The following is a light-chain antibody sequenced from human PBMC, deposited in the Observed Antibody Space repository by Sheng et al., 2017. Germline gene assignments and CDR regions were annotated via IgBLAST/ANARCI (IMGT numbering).Light chain of an antibody. CDR1: SGSIASNY. CDR2: EDD. V-gene: IGLV6-57*01. J-gene: IGLJ3*02. Sequence: NFMLTQPHSVSESPGKTVTISCTRSSGSIASNYVQWYQQRPGSSPTTVIYEDDQRPSGVPDRFSGSIDSSSNSAFLTISGLKTEDEADFYCQSYDSNNHRVVFGGGTKLTVV. CDR3: QSYDSNNHRVV.